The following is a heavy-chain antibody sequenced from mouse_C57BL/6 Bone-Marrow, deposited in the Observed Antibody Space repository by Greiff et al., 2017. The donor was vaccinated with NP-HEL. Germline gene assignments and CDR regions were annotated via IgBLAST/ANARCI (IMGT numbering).Heavy chain of an antibody. D-gene: IGHD1-1*01. V-gene: IGHV1-15*01. CDR3: SYYYGSSPYWYFDV. CDR1: GYTFTDYE. CDR2: IDPETGGT. J-gene: IGHJ1*03. Sequence: VKVVESGAELVRPGASVTLSCKASGYTFTDYEMHWVKQTPVHGLEWIGAIDPETGGTAYNQKFKGKAILTADKSSSTAHMELRSLTSEDSAVYYCSYYYGSSPYWYFDVWGTGTTVTVSS.